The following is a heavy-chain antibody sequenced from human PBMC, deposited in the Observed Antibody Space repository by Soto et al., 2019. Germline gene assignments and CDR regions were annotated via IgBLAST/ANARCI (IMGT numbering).Heavy chain of an antibody. CDR2: INAGNGNT. CDR1: GYTFTSYA. V-gene: IGHV1-3*01. CDR3: ARDRGGSYGSNGFDP. Sequence: QVQLVQSGAEVKKPGASVKVSCKASGYTFTSYAMHWVRQAPGQRLEWLGWINAGNGNTKYSQKFQGRVTITRDTSASTAYMELSSLRSEDTAVYYCARDRGGSYGSNGFDPWGQGTLVTVSS. D-gene: IGHD1-26*01. J-gene: IGHJ5*02.